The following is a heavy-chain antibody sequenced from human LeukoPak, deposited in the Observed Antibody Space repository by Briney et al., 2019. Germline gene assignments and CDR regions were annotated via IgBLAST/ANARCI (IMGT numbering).Heavy chain of an antibody. J-gene: IGHJ4*02. Sequence: ASVKVSCKASGYTFTANYIHWVRQAPGQGLEWVGWIAPRSGATTYSQKFQDRVTMTGDTSITTTYLELATLRSDDTAVYYCARDGSVESGHYYFDFWGQGTLVTVSS. CDR2: IAPRSGAT. CDR3: ARDGSVESGHYYFDF. D-gene: IGHD2-2*03. V-gene: IGHV1-2*02. CDR1: GYTFTANY.